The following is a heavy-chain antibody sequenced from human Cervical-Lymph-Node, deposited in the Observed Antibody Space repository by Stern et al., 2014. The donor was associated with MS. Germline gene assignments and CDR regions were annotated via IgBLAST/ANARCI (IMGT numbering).Heavy chain of an antibody. V-gene: IGHV1-2*02. J-gene: IGHJ6*02. CDR1: GYTFTDYS. Sequence: VQLVQSGAEVKKPGASVEVSCKASGYTFTDYSLHWVRQAPGQGLEWMGWINPVHGATNNAQKFQGRVTMTRDTAISTAYMELSRLTSDDTAVYYCARTKTVTTYYGMDVWGQGTTVTVSS. CDR2: INPVHGAT. D-gene: IGHD4-17*01. CDR3: ARTKTVTTYYGMDV.